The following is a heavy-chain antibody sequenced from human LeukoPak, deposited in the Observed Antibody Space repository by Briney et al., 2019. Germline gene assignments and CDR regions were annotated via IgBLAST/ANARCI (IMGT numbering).Heavy chain of an antibody. Sequence: SETLSLTCAVYGGSFSGNYWTLIRLTPGRGLEWVGESSPSGDITGYTPSLNGRATISVDPSRNQFSLKLTSVTAADTRVYYCARVPNFIARPCDSWGPGTPVTVPS. CDR3: ARVPNFIARPCDS. V-gene: IGHV4-34*01. CDR2: SSPSGDIT. D-gene: IGHD2-21*01. J-gene: IGHJ4*02. CDR1: GGSFSGNY.